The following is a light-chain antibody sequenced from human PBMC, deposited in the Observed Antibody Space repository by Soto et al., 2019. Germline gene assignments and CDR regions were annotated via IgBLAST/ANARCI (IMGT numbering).Light chain of an antibody. Sequence: EVVMTQSPATLSVSPGERATLSCRASQSVSSNLAWYQQKPGLAPRLLIYGASTRATGIPARFSGSGSGTEFTLTISSLQSEDFAVYYCQQYNNWWTFGQGTKVDIK. V-gene: IGKV3-15*01. CDR3: QQYNNWWT. J-gene: IGKJ1*01. CDR2: GAS. CDR1: QSVSSN.